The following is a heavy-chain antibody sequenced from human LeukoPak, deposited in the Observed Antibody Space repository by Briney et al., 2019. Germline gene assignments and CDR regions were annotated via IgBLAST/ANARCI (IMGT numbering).Heavy chain of an antibody. CDR2: LDVGGGDT. CDR3: GRPTKYWLVRGDGVDV. Sequence: PGGSLGLSCAASGFTFSSNALPWVRQAPGKGLGWVASLDVGGGDTYHSDSVKGRFTISRDNSMNTLYLQMNSLRADDTAVYYCGRPTKYWLVRGDGVDVWGQGTTVTVSS. V-gene: IGHV3-23*01. J-gene: IGHJ6*02. D-gene: IGHD6-19*01. CDR1: GFTFSSNA.